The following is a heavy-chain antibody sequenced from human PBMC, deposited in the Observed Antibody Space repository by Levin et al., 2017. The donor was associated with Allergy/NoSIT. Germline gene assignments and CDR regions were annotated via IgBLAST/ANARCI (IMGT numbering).Heavy chain of an antibody. CDR2: IAYDGSNK. CDR1: GFTFSSYG. D-gene: IGHD6-19*01. V-gene: IGHV3-30*18. Sequence: VGSLRLSCAASGFTFSSYGMHWVRQAPGKGLEWVAVIAYDGSNKYYADSVKGRFTISRDNSENTLYLQMNSLRVEDTAVYYCAKPLGIGEAGWLETGLDVWGKGTTVTVFS. CDR3: AKPLGIGEAGWLETGLDV. J-gene: IGHJ6*04.